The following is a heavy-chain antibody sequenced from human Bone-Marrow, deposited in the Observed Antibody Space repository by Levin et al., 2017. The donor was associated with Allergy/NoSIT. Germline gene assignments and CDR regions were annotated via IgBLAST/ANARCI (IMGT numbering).Heavy chain of an antibody. J-gene: IGHJ4*02. CDR3: ARDSKITFGGVIVIFDY. CDR1: GFTFSSYW. Sequence: GESLKISCAASGFTFSSYWMHWVRQAPGKGLVWVSRINSDGSSTSYADSVKGRFTISRDNAKNTLYLQMNSLRAEDTAVYYCARDSKITFGGVIVIFDYWGQGTLVTVSS. D-gene: IGHD3-16*02. V-gene: IGHV3-74*01. CDR2: INSDGSST.